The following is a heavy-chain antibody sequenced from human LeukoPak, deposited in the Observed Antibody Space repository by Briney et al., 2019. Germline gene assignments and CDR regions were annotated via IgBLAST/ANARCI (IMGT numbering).Heavy chain of an antibody. CDR3: ARDGRYYYDSSGMGWFDP. CDR2: IIPILGIA. Sequence: SVKVSCKASGGTFSSYAISWVRQAPGQRREWRGRIIPILGIANYAQKFQGRVTITADKSTSTAYMELSSLRSEDTAVYYCARDGRYYYDSSGMGWFDPWGQGTLVTVSS. J-gene: IGHJ5*02. CDR1: GGTFSSYA. V-gene: IGHV1-69*04. D-gene: IGHD3-22*01.